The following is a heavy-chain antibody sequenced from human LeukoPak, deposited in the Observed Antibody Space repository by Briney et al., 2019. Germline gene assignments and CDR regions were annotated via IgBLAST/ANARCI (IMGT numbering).Heavy chain of an antibody. Sequence: ASVMVSCKASGYTFTSYYIHWMRQAPGQGLEWMGVIDPSGGSRSFAQKFQGGVTMTRDTSTSTVYMELSSLRSEDTAVYYCANDDTAIGPFDYWGQGTLVTVSS. J-gene: IGHJ4*02. CDR2: IDPSGGSR. D-gene: IGHD5-18*01. CDR3: ANDDTAIGPFDY. V-gene: IGHV1-46*01. CDR1: GYTFTSYY.